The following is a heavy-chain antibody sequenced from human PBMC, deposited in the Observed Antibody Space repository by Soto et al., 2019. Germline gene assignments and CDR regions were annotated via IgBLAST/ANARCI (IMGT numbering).Heavy chain of an antibody. V-gene: IGHV3-11*06. J-gene: IGHJ4*02. CDR2: ISDSGDYT. D-gene: IGHD2-21*01. Sequence: GGSLRLSCAASGFTFTDYYISWIRQAPGKGLEWLSYISDSGDYTYYANSVKGRFTISRDNANNLLYLQMNNLRVDDTAVYFCSREQVVNAMEYFDDLGQGTRVTVS. CDR1: GFTFTDYY. CDR3: SREQVVNAMEYFDD.